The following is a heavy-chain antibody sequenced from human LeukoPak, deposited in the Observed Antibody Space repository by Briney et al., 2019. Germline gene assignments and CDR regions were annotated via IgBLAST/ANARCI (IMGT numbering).Heavy chain of an antibody. Sequence: GGSLRLSCAASGFTFSNYAMSWVRQAPGKGLEWVAGISGRGDITYYAGSVKGRFTMSRDNSKNTLYLQINGLGAEDTGACYCAKDRSDSRSWYCVEVWGQGTTVTASS. J-gene: IGHJ6*02. D-gene: IGHD1-26*01. CDR1: GFTFSNYA. V-gene: IGHV3-23*01. CDR3: AKDRSDSRSWYCVEV. CDR2: ISGRGDIT.